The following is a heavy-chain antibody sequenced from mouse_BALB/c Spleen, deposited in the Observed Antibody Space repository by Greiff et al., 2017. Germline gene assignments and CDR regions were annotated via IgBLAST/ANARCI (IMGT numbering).Heavy chain of an antibody. CDR3: AREVYGNYPYAMDY. V-gene: IGHV3-2*02. J-gene: IGHJ4*01. CDR2: ISYSGST. D-gene: IGHD2-1*01. CDR1: GYSITSDYA. Sequence: EVKLMESGPGLVKPSQSLSLTCTVTGYSITSDYAWNWIRQFPGNKLEWMGYISYSGSTSYNPSLKSRISITRDTSKNQFFLQLNSVTTEDTATYYCAREVYGNYPYAMDYWGQGTSVTVSS.